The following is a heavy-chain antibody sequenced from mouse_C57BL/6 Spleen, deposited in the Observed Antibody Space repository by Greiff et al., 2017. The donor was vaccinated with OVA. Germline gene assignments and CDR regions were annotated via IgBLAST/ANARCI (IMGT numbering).Heavy chain of an antibody. V-gene: IGHV3-6*01. CDR1: GYSITSGYY. CDR3: ARDRNWDEGYFDY. Sequence: ESGPGLVKPSQSLSLTCSVTGYSITSGYYWNWIRQFPGNKLEWMGYISYDGSNNYNPSLKNRISITRDTSKNQFFLKLNSVTTEDTATYYCARDRNWDEGYFDYWGQGTTLTVSS. D-gene: IGHD4-1*02. J-gene: IGHJ2*01. CDR2: ISYDGSN.